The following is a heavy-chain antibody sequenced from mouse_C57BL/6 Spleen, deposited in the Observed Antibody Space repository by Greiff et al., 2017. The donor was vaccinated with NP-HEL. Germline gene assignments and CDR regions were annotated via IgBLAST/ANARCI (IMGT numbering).Heavy chain of an antibody. Sequence: QVQLKQSGAELVRPGASVKLSCKASGYTFTDYYINWVKQRPGQGLEWIARIYPGSGNTYYNEKFKGKATLTAEKSSSTAYMQLSSLTSEDSAVYFCARGERLYAMDYWGQGTSVTVSS. D-gene: IGHD3-2*02. CDR3: ARGERLYAMDY. CDR1: GYTFTDYY. CDR2: IYPGSGNT. J-gene: IGHJ4*01. V-gene: IGHV1-76*01.